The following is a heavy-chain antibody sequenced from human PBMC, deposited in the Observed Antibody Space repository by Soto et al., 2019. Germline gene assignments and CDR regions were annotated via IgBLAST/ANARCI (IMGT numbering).Heavy chain of an antibody. CDR1: GFTFNNYA. J-gene: IGHJ4*02. V-gene: IGHV3-23*01. D-gene: IGHD1-26*01. CDR2: IRNSGGFT. CDR3: AKDYFETKGPYFFDY. Sequence: VQLLESGGGLVQPGGSLRLSCAASGFTFNNYAMNWVRQAPGKGLEWVSAIRNSGGFTHYADSVKGRFTISRDNSKNTLYLHMNSLRAEDTALYYCAKDYFETKGPYFFDYWGQGTLVTVSS.